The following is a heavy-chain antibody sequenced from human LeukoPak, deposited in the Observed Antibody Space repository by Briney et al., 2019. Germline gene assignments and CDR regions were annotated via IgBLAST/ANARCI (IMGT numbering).Heavy chain of an antibody. Sequence: SETLSLTCTVSGDSISSYYWSWIRQPPGKGLEWIGYIYYSGTTNYNPSLKSRVTISLDASQNQFSLKLSSVTAADMAVYYCARQGYSSGFYYFDYWGQGTLVTVSS. D-gene: IGHD6-19*01. CDR3: ARQGYSSGFYYFDY. CDR1: GDSISSYY. CDR2: IYYSGTT. J-gene: IGHJ4*02. V-gene: IGHV4-59*01.